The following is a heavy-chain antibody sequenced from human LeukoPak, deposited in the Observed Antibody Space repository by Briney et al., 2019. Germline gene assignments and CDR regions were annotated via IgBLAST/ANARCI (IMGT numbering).Heavy chain of an antibody. CDR3: AKVTYYYGSGTDY. CDR1: GFTFSSYG. V-gene: IGHV3-30*18. CDR2: ISYDGSNK. Sequence: GGSLRLSCAASGFTFSSYGMHWVRQAPGKGLEWVAVISYDGSNKYYADSVKGRFTTSRDNSKNTLYLQMNSLRAEDTAVYYCAKVTYYYGSGTDYWGQGTLVTVSS. J-gene: IGHJ4*02. D-gene: IGHD3-10*01.